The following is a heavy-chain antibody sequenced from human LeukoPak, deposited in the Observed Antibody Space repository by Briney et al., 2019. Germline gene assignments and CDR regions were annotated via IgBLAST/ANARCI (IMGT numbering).Heavy chain of an antibody. J-gene: IGHJ4*02. CDR3: ARNRIAAAGVPFDY. V-gene: IGHV1-69*04. Sequence: ASVKVSCKASGGTFSSYAISWVRQAPGQGLEWMGRVIPILSIANYAQKFQGRVTITADKSTSIAYMELSSLRSEDTAVYYCARNRIAAAGVPFDYWGQGTLVTVSS. CDR1: GGTFSSYA. CDR2: VIPILSIA. D-gene: IGHD6-13*01.